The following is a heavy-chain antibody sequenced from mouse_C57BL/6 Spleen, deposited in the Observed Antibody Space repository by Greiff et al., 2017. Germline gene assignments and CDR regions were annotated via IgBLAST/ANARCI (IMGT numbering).Heavy chain of an antibody. Sequence: VQLQQPGAELVMPGASVKLSCKASGYTFTSYWMHWVKQRPGQGLVWIGEIDPSDSYTNYNQQFKGKSTLTVDKSSSTAYMQLSSLTSEDSAVYYCAREESRAWFAYWGQGTLVTVSA. D-gene: IGHD1-1*01. J-gene: IGHJ3*01. CDR1: GYTFTSYW. V-gene: IGHV1-69*01. CDR2: IDPSDSYT. CDR3: AREESRAWFAY.